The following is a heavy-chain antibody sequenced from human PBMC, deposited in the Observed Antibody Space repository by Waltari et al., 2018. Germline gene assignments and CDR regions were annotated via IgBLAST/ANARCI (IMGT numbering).Heavy chain of an antibody. J-gene: IGHJ6*03. CDR2: INSDGSGT. CDR1: GFPFCMHW. Sequence: EVQLVESGGGLVPPGGSLRLSCAATGFPFCMHWNPSGRQAPGKGLVWGARINSDGSGTIYADSVKGRFTISRDNAKNTLYLQLNSLRVEDTAVYYCAREPSPDSSGYFYYYMDVWGEGTTVTVSS. D-gene: IGHD3-22*01. CDR3: AREPSPDSSGYFYYYMDV. V-gene: IGHV3-74*01.